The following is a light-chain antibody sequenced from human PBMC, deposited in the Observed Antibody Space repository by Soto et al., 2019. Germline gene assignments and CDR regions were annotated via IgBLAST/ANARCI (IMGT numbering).Light chain of an antibody. CDR1: QSVGSN. J-gene: IGKJ1*01. CDR3: QQYSHWPPT. CDR2: GVS. Sequence: EIVMTQSPSTLSVSPGERATVSCRASQSVGSNLAWYQQKPGQAPRLLIYGVSTRATGLPARFSGSGSGTEVTLTITSLLAEDFAVYYCQQYSHWPPTFGQGTKVDI. V-gene: IGKV3-15*01.